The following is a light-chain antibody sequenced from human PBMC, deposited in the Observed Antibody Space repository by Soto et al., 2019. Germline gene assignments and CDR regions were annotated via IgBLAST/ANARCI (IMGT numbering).Light chain of an antibody. CDR3: QSYDSSLSGFGV. V-gene: IGLV1-40*01. CDR2: GTI. J-gene: IGLJ3*02. CDR1: SSNIGAGYD. Sequence: QSVLTQSPSVSGAPGQRVTISCTGSSSNIGAGYDVHWYQQLPGTAPKLLMYGTINRPSGVPVRFSGSKSGTSASLTITGLQGEDEADYYCQSYDSSLSGFGVFGGGTKLTVL.